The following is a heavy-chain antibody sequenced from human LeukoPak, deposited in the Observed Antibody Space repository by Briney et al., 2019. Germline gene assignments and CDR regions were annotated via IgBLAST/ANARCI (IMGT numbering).Heavy chain of an antibody. Sequence: SETLSLTCAVYGGSFSSYYWSWIRQPPAKGLEWIGEINHSGSTNYNPSLKSRVTISVDTSKNQFSLKLSSVTAADTAVYYCATGIVGATPDYWGQGTLVTVSS. CDR1: GGSFSSYY. D-gene: IGHD1-26*01. CDR3: ATGIVGATPDY. V-gene: IGHV4-34*01. J-gene: IGHJ4*02. CDR2: INHSGST.